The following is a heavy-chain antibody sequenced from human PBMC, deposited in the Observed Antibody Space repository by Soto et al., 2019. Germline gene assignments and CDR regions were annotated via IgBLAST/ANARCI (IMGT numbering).Heavy chain of an antibody. V-gene: IGHV3-74*01. CDR1: GFTFGGHW. Sequence: PGGSLRLSCAASGFTFGGHWMHWVRQGPGKGLVWVSRINSDGSSTSYADSVKGRFTISRDNAKNTLYLQMNSLRAEDTAIYYCAFSDWFDPWGQGTLVTVSS. D-gene: IGHD3-10*01. CDR3: AFSDWFDP. CDR2: INSDGSST. J-gene: IGHJ5*02.